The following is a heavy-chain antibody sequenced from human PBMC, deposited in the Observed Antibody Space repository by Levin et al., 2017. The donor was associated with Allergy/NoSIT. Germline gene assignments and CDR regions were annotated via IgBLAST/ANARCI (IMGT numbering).Heavy chain of an antibody. CDR2: IWYDGSNK. Sequence: GGSLRLSCAASGFTFSSYGMHWVRQAPGKGLEWVAVIWYDGSNKYYADSVKGRFTISRDNSKNTLYLQMNSLRAEDTAVYYCARDFGIGAKYSSSALLFDYWGQGTLVTVSS. D-gene: IGHD6-6*01. V-gene: IGHV3-33*01. CDR3: ARDFGIGAKYSSSALLFDY. CDR1: GFTFSSYG. J-gene: IGHJ4*02.